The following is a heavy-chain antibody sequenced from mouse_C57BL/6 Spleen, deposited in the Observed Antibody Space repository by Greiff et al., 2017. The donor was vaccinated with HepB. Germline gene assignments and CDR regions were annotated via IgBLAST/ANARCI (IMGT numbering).Heavy chain of an antibody. CDR2: INPNYGTT. D-gene: IGHD2-4*01. Sequence: VQLKESGPELVKPGASVKISCKASGYSFTDYNMNWVKQSNGKSLEWIGVINPNYGTTSYNQKFKGKATLTVDQSSSTAYMQLNSLTSEDSAVYYCARAIYYDYETAMDYWGQGTSVTVSS. CDR3: ARAIYYDYETAMDY. CDR1: GYSFTDYN. J-gene: IGHJ4*01. V-gene: IGHV1-39*01.